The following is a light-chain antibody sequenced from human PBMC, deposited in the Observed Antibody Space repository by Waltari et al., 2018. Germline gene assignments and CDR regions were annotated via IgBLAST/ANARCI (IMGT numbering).Light chain of an antibody. Sequence: QSALTQPRSVSGSPGQSVPIPCTGTSSDLSTYNYVSWYQQPPGQAPELLLHDSTRRPSGGPGRFSGSRSGNTASLTISGLQAEDEADYYCCSYTGGYTWVFGGGTKLTVL. CDR3: CSYTGGYTWV. V-gene: IGLV2-11*01. J-gene: IGLJ3*02. CDR1: SSDLSTYNY. CDR2: DST.